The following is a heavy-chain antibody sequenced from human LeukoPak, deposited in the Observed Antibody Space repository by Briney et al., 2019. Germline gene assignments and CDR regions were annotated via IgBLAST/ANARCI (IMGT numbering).Heavy chain of an antibody. CDR3: ARLDGSSWSYYFDY. J-gene: IGHJ4*02. CDR2: IYPGDSDT. Sequence: WIRQPPGKGLEWMGIIYPGDSDTRYSPSFQGQVTISADKSISTAYLQWSSLKASDTAMYYCARLDGSSWSYYFDYWGQGTLVTVSS. V-gene: IGHV5-51*01. D-gene: IGHD6-13*01.